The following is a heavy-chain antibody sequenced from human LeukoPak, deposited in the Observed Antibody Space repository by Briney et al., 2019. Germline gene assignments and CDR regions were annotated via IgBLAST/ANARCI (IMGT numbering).Heavy chain of an antibody. D-gene: IGHD3-3*01. Sequence: QTGGSLRLSCAASGFTFSSYWMSWVRQAPGKGLEWVANIKQDGSEKYYVDSVKGRFTISRDNAKNSLYLQMNSLRAEDTAVYYCARGRAIFGVVNVFDYWGQGTLVTVSS. CDR2: IKQDGSEK. V-gene: IGHV3-7*01. CDR1: GFTFSSYW. J-gene: IGHJ4*02. CDR3: ARGRAIFGVVNVFDY.